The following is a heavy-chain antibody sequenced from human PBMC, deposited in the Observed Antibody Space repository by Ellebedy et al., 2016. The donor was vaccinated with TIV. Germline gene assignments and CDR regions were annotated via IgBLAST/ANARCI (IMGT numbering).Heavy chain of an antibody. D-gene: IGHD3-22*01. CDR3: ARVYDSIDY. Sequence: GESLKISCAASGFTFSSYWMSWVRQAPGQGLEWVANIKQDVSEKYYVDSVKGRFPISRDNAKNSLYLQMNSLRAEDTAVYYCARVYDSIDYWGQGTLVTVSS. J-gene: IGHJ4*02. CDR2: IKQDVSEK. CDR1: GFTFSSYW. V-gene: IGHV3-7*01.